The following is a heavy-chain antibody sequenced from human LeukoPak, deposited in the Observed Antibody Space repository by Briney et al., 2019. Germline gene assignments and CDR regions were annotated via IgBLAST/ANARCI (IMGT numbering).Heavy chain of an antibody. CDR2: ISGSGGRT. D-gene: IGHD4-17*01. Sequence: PGGSLRLSCAASGFTFSSYAMSWVRQAPGKGLEWVSSISGSGGRTHYTDSVKGRFTISRDNSENTLYLQMNSLRAEDTAVYYCATPPTVTRNYWGQGTLVTVSS. CDR3: ATPPTVTRNY. V-gene: IGHV3-23*01. CDR1: GFTFSSYA. J-gene: IGHJ4*02.